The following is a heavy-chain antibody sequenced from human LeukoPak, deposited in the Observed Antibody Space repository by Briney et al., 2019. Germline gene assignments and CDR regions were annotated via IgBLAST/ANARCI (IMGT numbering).Heavy chain of an antibody. V-gene: IGHV3-7*01. J-gene: IGHJ6*02. CDR2: IKQDGGQI. D-gene: IGHD2-15*01. CDR1: EFTFSSYW. CDR3: ARVPREGPSGWSHQFNGMDV. Sequence: GGSLRLSCAASEFTFSSYWMSWVRQAPGKGLEWVANIKQDGGQIYYLDSVKGRFTVSRDNAKNSLYLQMNSLRAEDTAVYYCARVPREGPSGWSHQFNGMDVWGQGTTVTVSS.